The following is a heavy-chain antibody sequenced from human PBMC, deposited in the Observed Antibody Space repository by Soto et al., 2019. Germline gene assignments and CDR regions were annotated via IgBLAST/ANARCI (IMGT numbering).Heavy chain of an antibody. Sequence: ASVKVSCKASGYTFTSYGISWVRQAPGQGLEWMGWISTYNGDTNYAQRLQGRVTMTTDTSTSTAFMELRGLRSDDTAVYYCAREDYSASFDYWGQGTLVTVSS. J-gene: IGHJ4*02. CDR1: GYTFTSYG. CDR2: ISTYNGDT. V-gene: IGHV1-18*04. D-gene: IGHD6-13*01. CDR3: AREDYSASFDY.